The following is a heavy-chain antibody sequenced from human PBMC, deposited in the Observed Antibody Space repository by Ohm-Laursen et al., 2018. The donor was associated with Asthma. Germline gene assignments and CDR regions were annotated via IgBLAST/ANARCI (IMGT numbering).Heavy chain of an antibody. CDR3: ARVGDYGDYNGYYGMDV. CDR2: INAGNGNT. CDR1: GYTFTSYA. D-gene: IGHD4-17*01. J-gene: IGHJ6*02. Sequence: ASVKVSCKASGYTFTSYAMHWVRQAPGQRLEWMGWINAGNGNTKYSQKFQGRVTITRDTSASTAYMELSSLRSEDTAVYYCARVGDYGDYNGYYGMDVWGQGTTVTVSS. V-gene: IGHV1-3*01.